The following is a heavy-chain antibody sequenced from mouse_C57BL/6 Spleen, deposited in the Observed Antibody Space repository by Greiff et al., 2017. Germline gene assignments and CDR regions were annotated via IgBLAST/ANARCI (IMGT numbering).Heavy chain of an antibody. D-gene: IGHD1-1*01. Sequence: VHLVESGAELVRPGTSVKMSCKASGYTFTNYWIGWAKQRPGHGLEWIGDIYPGGGYTKYNEKFKGKATLTADKSSSTAYMQFSSLTSEASAIYYCARGGSPFDYWGQGTTLTGSS. CDR3: ARGGSPFDY. J-gene: IGHJ2*01. CDR2: IYPGGGYT. V-gene: IGHV1-63*01. CDR1: GYTFTNYW.